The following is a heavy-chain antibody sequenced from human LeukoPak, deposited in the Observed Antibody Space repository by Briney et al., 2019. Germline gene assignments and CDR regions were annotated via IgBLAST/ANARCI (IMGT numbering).Heavy chain of an antibody. V-gene: IGHV1-69*04. CDR1: GGTFSSYA. Sequence: SVKVSCKASGGTFSSYAISWVRQAPGQGLEWMGRIIPIFGIANYAQKFQGRVTITADKSTSTAYMELSSLRSEDTAVYYCAREGDYDSSGYYFDYWGQGTLVTVSS. J-gene: IGHJ4*02. CDR3: AREGDYDSSGYYFDY. CDR2: IIPIFGIA. D-gene: IGHD3-22*01.